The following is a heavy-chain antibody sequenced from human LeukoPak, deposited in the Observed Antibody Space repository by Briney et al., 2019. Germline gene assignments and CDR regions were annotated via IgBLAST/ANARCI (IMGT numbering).Heavy chain of an antibody. CDR3: ATRSHIAAAGRSYFDY. J-gene: IGHJ4*02. Sequence: ASVKVSCKASGGTFSSYAISWVRQAPGQGLEWMGWISAYNGNTNYAQKLQGRVTMTTDTSTSTAYMELRSLRSEDTAVYYCATRSHIAAAGRSYFDYWGQGTLVTASS. CDR2: ISAYNGNT. V-gene: IGHV1-18*01. CDR1: GGTFSSYA. D-gene: IGHD6-13*01.